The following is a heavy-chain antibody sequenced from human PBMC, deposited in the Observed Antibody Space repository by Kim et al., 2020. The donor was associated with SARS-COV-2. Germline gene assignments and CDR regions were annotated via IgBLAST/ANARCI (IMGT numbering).Heavy chain of an antibody. V-gene: IGHV3-30*04. CDR2: ISYDGSNK. CDR1: GFTFSSYA. D-gene: IGHD3-10*01. J-gene: IGHJ3*02. Sequence: GGSLRLSCAASGFTFSSYAMHWVRQAPGKGLEWVAVISYDGSNKYYADSVKGRFTISRDNSKNTLYLQMNSLRAEDTAVYYCARDRGFGDPDAFDIWGQGTMVTVSS. CDR3: ARDRGFGDPDAFDI.